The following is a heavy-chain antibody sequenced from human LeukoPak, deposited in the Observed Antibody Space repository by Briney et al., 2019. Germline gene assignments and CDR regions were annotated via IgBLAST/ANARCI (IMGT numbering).Heavy chain of an antibody. J-gene: IGHJ6*04. Sequence: PGGSLRLSCAASGFTFSSYSMNWVRQAPGKGLEWVSSISSSSSYIYYADSVKGRFTISRDNAKNSLYLQMNSLRAEDTAVYYCAATLYCSSTSWPPEVYYYGMDVWGKGTTVTVSS. CDR3: AATLYCSSTSWPPEVYYYGMDV. D-gene: IGHD2-2*01. V-gene: IGHV3-21*01. CDR1: GFTFSSYS. CDR2: ISSSSSYI.